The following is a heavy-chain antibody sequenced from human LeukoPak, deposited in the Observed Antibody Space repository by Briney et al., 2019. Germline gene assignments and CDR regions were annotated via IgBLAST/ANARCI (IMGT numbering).Heavy chain of an antibody. Sequence: GGSLRLSCAASGFTFSNHWMTWVRQAPGKGLEWVANIKQDESAKYYVDSVRGRFTISRDNAKNSLYLQMNSLRAEDTAVYYCARGLTLVNPRGQGTLVTVSS. CDR3: ARGLTLVNP. J-gene: IGHJ5*02. V-gene: IGHV3-7*01. CDR1: GFTFSNHW. D-gene: IGHD4-23*01. CDR2: IKQDESAK.